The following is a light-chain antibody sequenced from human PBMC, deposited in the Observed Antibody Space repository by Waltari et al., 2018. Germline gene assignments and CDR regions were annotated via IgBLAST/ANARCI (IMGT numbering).Light chain of an antibody. J-gene: IGLJ3*02. V-gene: IGLV3-21*04. CDR3: QVWDNYSDHWV. CDR1: KIGTRR. Sequence: SYVLTQPPSLSVAPGKTARITCGGNKIGTRRVHWCQQKAGQDAVVVISYDNDRPSGIPERFSASNSGNMATLTISRVEAGDEADYYCQVWDNYSDHWVFGGGTKLTVL. CDR2: YDN.